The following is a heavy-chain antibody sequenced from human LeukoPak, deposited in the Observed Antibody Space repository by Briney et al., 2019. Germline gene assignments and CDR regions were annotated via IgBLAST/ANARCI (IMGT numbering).Heavy chain of an antibody. CDR1: GYSISNGYN. Sequence: KASETLSLTCVVSGYSISNGYNWGWIRQPPGKGLEWIRSIYHSGSTYYNPSLKSRVIISVDTSKNQFSLKLSSVTAADTAVYYCARDYYYDSSGYYDLQDDYWGQGTLVTVSS. J-gene: IGHJ4*02. CDR3: ARDYYYDSSGYYDLQDDY. V-gene: IGHV4-38-2*02. CDR2: IYHSGST. D-gene: IGHD3-22*01.